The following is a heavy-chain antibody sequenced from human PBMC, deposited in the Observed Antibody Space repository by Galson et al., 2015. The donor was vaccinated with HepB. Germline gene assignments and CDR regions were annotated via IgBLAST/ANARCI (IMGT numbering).Heavy chain of an antibody. V-gene: IGHV3-7*01. CDR2: IKQDGSEK. Sequence: SLRLSCAASGFNFRRYWMTWVRQAPGKGLGWVANIKQDGSEKYYVDSVKGRFTISRDNANNSLLLQMNSLRAEDTAAYYCARVRFLEWPWYFDFWGQGTLVTVSS. CDR3: ARVRFLEWPWYFDF. D-gene: IGHD3-3*01. J-gene: IGHJ4*02. CDR1: GFNFRRYW.